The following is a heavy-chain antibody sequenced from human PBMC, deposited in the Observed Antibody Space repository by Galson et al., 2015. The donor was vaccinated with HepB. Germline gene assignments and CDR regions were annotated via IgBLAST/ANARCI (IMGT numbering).Heavy chain of an antibody. CDR1: GFTFSSYS. D-gene: IGHD3-10*01. CDR2: ISSSSSTI. J-gene: IGHJ4*02. Sequence: SLRLSCAASGFTFSSYSMNWVRQAPGKGLEWVSYISSSSSTIYYADSVKGRFTISRDNAKNSLYLQMNSLRDEDTAVYYCARGLSYYGSGSTDYFDYWGQGTLVTVSS. V-gene: IGHV3-48*02. CDR3: ARGLSYYGSGSTDYFDY.